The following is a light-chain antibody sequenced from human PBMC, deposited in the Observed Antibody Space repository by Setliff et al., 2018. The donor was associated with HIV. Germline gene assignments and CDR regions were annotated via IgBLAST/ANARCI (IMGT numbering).Light chain of an antibody. CDR1: SSDIGGYNY. Sequence: QSVLTQPASVSGSPGQSITISCTGTSSDIGGYNYVSWYRQLPGNTPKLLIYDVTNRPSGVPDRFSGSKSANTASLTISGLQAEDEADYYCSSFTSSKAPLFGGGTKVTVL. V-gene: IGLV2-14*03. J-gene: IGLJ3*02. CDR2: DVT. CDR3: SSFTSSKAPL.